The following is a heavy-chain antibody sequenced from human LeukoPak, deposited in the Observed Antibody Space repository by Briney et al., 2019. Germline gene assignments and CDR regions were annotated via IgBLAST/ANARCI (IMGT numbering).Heavy chain of an antibody. V-gene: IGHV1-2*02. Sequence: ASAKVSCKASGYTFTGYYMHWVRQAPGQGLEWMGWINPNSGGTNYAQKFQGRVTMTRDTSISTAYMELSRLRSDDTAMYYCARAVAGTFYYYGMDVWGQGTTVTVSS. D-gene: IGHD6-19*01. CDR3: ARAVAGTFYYYGMDV. CDR2: INPNSGGT. CDR1: GYTFTGYY. J-gene: IGHJ6*02.